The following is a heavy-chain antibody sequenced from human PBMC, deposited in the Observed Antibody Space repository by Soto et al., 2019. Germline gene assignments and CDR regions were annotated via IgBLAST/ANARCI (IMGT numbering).Heavy chain of an antibody. J-gene: IGHJ3*02. Sequence: SVKVSCKASGGTFSSYAISWVRQAPGQGLEWMGGIIPIFGTANYAQKFQGRVTITADKSTSTAYMELSSLRSEDTAVYYCARERGTVGDGAFDIWGQGTMVTVSS. V-gene: IGHV1-69*06. D-gene: IGHD3-16*01. CDR1: GGTFSSYA. CDR2: IIPIFGTA. CDR3: ARERGTVGDGAFDI.